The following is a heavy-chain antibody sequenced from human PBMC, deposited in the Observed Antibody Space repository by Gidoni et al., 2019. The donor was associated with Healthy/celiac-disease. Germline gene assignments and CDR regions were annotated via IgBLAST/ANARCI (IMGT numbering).Heavy chain of an antibody. V-gene: IGHV4-59*01. J-gene: IGHJ4*02. CDR2: IYYSGST. D-gene: IGHD4-17*01. CDR1: GGSISSYY. CDR3: ATYDYGGNFGY. Sequence: QVQLQESGPGLVKPSETLSLTCTVSGGSISSYYWSWIRQPPGKGLEWIGYIYYSGSTNYNPSLKSRVTISVDTSKNQFSLKLSSVTAADTAVYYCATYDYGGNFGYWGQGTLVTVSS.